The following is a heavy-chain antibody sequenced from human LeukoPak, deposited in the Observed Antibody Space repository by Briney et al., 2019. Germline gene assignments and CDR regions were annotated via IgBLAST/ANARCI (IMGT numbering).Heavy chain of an antibody. CDR1: GFTFSSYE. Sequence: GGSLRLSCAASGFTFSSYEMNWVRQAPGKGLEWVSHIGTRDSTIDYVDSVKGRFTISRDNAKNSLYLQMNSLRAEDTAVYYCARDNRGYGSGSYYYYGMDVWGKGTTVTVSS. V-gene: IGHV3-48*03. CDR2: IGTRDSTI. J-gene: IGHJ6*04. CDR3: ARDNRGYGSGSYYYYGMDV. D-gene: IGHD3-10*01.